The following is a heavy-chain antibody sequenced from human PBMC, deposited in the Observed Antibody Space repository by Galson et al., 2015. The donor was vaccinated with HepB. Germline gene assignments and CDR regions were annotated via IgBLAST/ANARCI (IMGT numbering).Heavy chain of an antibody. CDR2: ISWDGGSV. D-gene: IGHD3-3*01. Sequence: SLGLSCAASGFTFDDYTMHWVRQVPGKGLEWISLISWDGGSVYYADSVKGRFTISRDNSRNSLYLQMNRLRTEDTALYYCAKNGGIRFLEWLSVDSWGQGTLVTVSS. V-gene: IGHV3-43*01. CDR1: GFTFDDYT. J-gene: IGHJ4*02. CDR3: AKNGGIRFLEWLSVDS.